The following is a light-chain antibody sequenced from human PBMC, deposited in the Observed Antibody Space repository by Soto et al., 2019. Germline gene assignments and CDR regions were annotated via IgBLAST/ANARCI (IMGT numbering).Light chain of an antibody. V-gene: IGKV1-39*01. CDR3: QQYDELPPT. CDR1: RTINTY. J-gene: IGKJ3*01. CDR2: GAS. Sequence: DVRMTQSPSSLSASVGDTITITCRASRTINTYLNWFQQKPGEPPRLLIYGASTLHDGVPSRFSGSGSGADFTLTISGLQPEDFATYYCQQYDELPPTFGPGTKVDIK.